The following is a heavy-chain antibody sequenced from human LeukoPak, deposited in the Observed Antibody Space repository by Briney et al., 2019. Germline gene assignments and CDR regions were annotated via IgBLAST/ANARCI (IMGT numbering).Heavy chain of an antibody. Sequence: SETLSLTCTVSGGSISSYYWNWIRQPAGKGLEWIGRIYTSGSINYNPSLKSRVTMSVDTSKNQFSLKLSSVTAADTAVYYCARGSVDFWSGPIDYWGQGTLVTVSS. CDR1: GGSISSYY. J-gene: IGHJ4*02. D-gene: IGHD3-3*01. CDR2: IYTSGSI. CDR3: ARGSVDFWSGPIDY. V-gene: IGHV4-4*07.